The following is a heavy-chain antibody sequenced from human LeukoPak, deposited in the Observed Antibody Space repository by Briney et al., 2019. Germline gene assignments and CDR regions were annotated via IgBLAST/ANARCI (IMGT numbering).Heavy chain of an antibody. J-gene: IGHJ4*02. Sequence: GRSLRLSCAASGFTFSSYGMHWVRQAPGKGLEWVAVISYDGSNKYYADSVKGRFTISRDNSKNTLYLQMNSLRAEDTAIYYCARALHGYTPDYWGRGTLVTVSS. V-gene: IGHV3-30*03. CDR1: GFTFSSYG. D-gene: IGHD5-24*01. CDR2: ISYDGSNK. CDR3: ARALHGYTPDY.